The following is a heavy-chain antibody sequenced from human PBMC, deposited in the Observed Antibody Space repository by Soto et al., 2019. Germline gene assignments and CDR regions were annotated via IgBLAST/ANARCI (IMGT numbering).Heavy chain of an antibody. V-gene: IGHV6-1*01. Sequence: SPTLSLTCAITGDSVSSNGAGWSWVRQSPSRGLEWPGRTYYRSKWYYEYAVSVRGRITINPDTSKNQYSLQLNSVTPEDTAVYFCARGEQYSGRIFHYWGQGTLVTVSS. CDR2: TYYRSKWYY. J-gene: IGHJ4*01. D-gene: IGHD1-26*01. CDR3: ARGEQYSGRIFHY. CDR1: GDSVSSNGAG.